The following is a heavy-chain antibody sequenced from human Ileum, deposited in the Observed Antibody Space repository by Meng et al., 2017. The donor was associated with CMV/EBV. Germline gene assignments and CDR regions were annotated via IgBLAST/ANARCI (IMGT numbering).Heavy chain of an antibody. CDR3: VRGSGTFDY. Sequence: LRLSCEASGFTFSDHYMEWVRQAPGKGLEWVGRTTNSFTTEYSASVKGRFTISRDNSKNSLYLQMNDLKIEDTALYFCVRGSGTFDYWGQGTLVTVSS. CDR1: GFTFSDHY. V-gene: IGHV3-72*01. CDR2: TTNSFTT. J-gene: IGHJ4*02. D-gene: IGHD3-10*01.